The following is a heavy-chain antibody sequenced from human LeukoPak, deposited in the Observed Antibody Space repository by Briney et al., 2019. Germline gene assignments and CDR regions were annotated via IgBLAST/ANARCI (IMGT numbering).Heavy chain of an antibody. CDR2: ISGSGGST. CDR1: EFTFSSYA. V-gene: IGHV3-23*01. D-gene: IGHD2-8*01. Sequence: GGSLSLSCAASEFTFSSYAMSWVRQAPGKGLEWVSAISGSGGSTYYADSVKGRFTISRDNSKNTLYLQMNSLRAEDTAVYYCAKDLGYCTNGVCYTEYYFDYWGQGTLVTVSS. CDR3: AKDLGYCTNGVCYTEYYFDY. J-gene: IGHJ4*02.